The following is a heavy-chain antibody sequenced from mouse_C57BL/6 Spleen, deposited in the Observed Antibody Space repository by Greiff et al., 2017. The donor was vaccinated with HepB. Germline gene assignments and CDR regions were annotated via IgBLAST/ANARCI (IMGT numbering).Heavy chain of an antibody. Sequence: EVQLQQSGPELVKPGASVKISCKASGYTFTDYYMNWVKQSHGKSLEWIGDINPNNGGTSYNQKFKGKATLTVDKSSSTAYMELRSLTSEDSAVYYCARVPRGNYDAMDYWGQRTSVTVSS. CDR1: GYTFTDYY. CDR3: ARVPRGNYDAMDY. J-gene: IGHJ4*01. D-gene: IGHD2-1*01. CDR2: INPNNGGT. V-gene: IGHV1-26*01.